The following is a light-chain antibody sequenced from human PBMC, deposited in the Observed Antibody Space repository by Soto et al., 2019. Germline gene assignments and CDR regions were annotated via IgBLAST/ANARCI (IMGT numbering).Light chain of an antibody. V-gene: IGKV1-9*01. J-gene: IGKJ5*01. CDR3: QQLYIYPIT. Sequence: DVQLTHSPSFLSASIGDTVTITCRASQGISSDLAWYQQKPGKAPDLLIYTASTLQTGVPSRFSGSGSGTEFTLTISSLQPEDFATYYCQQLYIYPITFGQGTRLKIK. CDR2: TAS. CDR1: QGISSD.